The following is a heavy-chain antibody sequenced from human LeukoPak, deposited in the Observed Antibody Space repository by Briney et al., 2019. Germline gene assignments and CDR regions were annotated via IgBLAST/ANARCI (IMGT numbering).Heavy chain of an antibody. CDR1: GGSFSGYY. CDR3: ASNYYDSLVPFDY. V-gene: IGHV4-34*01. J-gene: IGHJ4*02. D-gene: IGHD3-22*01. Sequence: PSETLSLTCAVYGGSFSGYYWSWIRQPPGKGLEWIGEINHSGSTNYNPSLKSRATISVDTSKNQFSLKLSSVTAADTAVYYCASNYYDSLVPFDYWGQGTLVTVSS. CDR2: INHSGST.